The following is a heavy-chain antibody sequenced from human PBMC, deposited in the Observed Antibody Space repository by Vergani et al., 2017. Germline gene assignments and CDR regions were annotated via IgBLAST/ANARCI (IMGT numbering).Heavy chain of an antibody. J-gene: IGHJ6*03. CDR2: IKSNADGGSA. CDR3: TAEKEVAFYYSYYHMDV. V-gene: IGHV3-15*01. CDR1: EFTFSDVW. Sequence: EGQLVESGGGLVKTGGSLRLSCAASEFTFSDVWMSWVRQAPGKGLEWVDRIKSNADGGSADYAASVKGRFIISRDDSKNFLYLQMNSLKIEDTALYFCTAEKEVAFYYSYYHMDVWGKGTTVTVSS. D-gene: IGHD2-21*01.